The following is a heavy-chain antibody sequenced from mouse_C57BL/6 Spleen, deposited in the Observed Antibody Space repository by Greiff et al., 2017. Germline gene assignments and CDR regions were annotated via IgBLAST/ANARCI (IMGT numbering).Heavy chain of an antibody. CDR1: GYTFTSYW. D-gene: IGHD1-1*01. V-gene: IGHV1-7*01. Sequence: VQLQQSGAELAKPGASVKLSCKASGYTFTSYWMHWVKQRPGQGLEWIGYINPSSGYTKYNQKFKDKATLTADKSSSTAYMQLGSLTYEDSAVYYCARSDYGSRAWFAYWGQGTLVTVSA. CDR3: ARSDYGSRAWFAY. J-gene: IGHJ3*01. CDR2: INPSSGYT.